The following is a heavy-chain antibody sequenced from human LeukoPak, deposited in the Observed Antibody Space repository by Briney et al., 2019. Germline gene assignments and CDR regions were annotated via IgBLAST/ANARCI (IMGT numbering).Heavy chain of an antibody. CDR2: MSPSGST. CDR1: GGSISGDH. D-gene: IGHD1-14*01. CDR3: GTSTHPYYYYGMDV. V-gene: IGHV4-59*01. Sequence: SETLSLTCTVSGGSISGDHWSWIRQPPGKGLEWIGYMSPSGSTNYNPSLKSRVTISVDTSKNQFSLKLSSVTAADTAVYYCGTSTHPYYYYGMDVWGQGTTVTVSS. J-gene: IGHJ6*02.